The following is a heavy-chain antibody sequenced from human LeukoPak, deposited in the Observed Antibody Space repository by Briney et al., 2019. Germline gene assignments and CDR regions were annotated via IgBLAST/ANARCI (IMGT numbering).Heavy chain of an antibody. J-gene: IGHJ5*02. CDR1: GYTFTSCG. CDR3: ARREYSNYVLNWFDP. D-gene: IGHD4-11*01. CDR2: ISAYNGNT. V-gene: IGHV1-18*01. Sequence: ASVKVSCKASGYTFTSCGISWVRQAPGQGLEWMGWISAYNGNTNYAQKLQGRVTMTTDTSTSTAYMELRSLRSDDTAVYYCARREYSNYVLNWFDPWGQGTLVTVSS.